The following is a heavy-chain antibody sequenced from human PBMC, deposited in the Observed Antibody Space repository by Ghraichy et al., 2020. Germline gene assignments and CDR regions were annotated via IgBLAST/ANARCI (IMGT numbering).Heavy chain of an antibody. CDR1: GGSISSDNW. CDR2: IHHSGNT. V-gene: IGHV4-4*02. CDR3: ARSPGTYRYDY. Sequence: TLSLTCAVSGGSISSDNWWNWVRQPPGKGLEWIGEIHHSGNTNYNPSLRSRLTISVDKSRDQFSLTLSSVTAADMAVYYCARSPGTYRYDYWGQGTLVTVSS. J-gene: IGHJ4*02. D-gene: IGHD3-10*01.